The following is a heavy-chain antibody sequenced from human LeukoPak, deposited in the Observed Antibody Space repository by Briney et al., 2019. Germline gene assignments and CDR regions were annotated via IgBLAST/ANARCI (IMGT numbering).Heavy chain of an antibody. CDR2: INPNSGDT. CDR3: VRYPGGDYPTDY. CDR1: GYIFTGYY. J-gene: IGHJ4*02. Sequence: ASVKVSCNASGYIFTGYYMYWVRQSPGQGLEWMGWINPNSGDTNYAQKFHGRVTMTRDTSITTVYTELSRLRSDDTAVYYCVRYPGGDYPTDYWGQGTLVTVSS. D-gene: IGHD2-21*02. V-gene: IGHV1-2*02.